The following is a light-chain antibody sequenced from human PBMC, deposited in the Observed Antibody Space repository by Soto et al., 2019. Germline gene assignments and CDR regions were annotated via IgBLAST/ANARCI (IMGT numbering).Light chain of an antibody. CDR2: GAS. V-gene: IGKV3-15*01. J-gene: IGKJ1*01. CDR1: ASVRGN. Sequence: EIVMTQSPATLSVSPGERATLSCRASASVRGNLAWYQQKPGQAPRLLIYGASTRATGIPARFSGSGSGTEFTHTISSLLSEDFAVYYCNQNNNWPRTLGQGTKVDIK. CDR3: NQNNNWPRT.